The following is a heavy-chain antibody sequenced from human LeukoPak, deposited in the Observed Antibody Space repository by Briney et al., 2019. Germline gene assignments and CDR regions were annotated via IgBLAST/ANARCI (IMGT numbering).Heavy chain of an antibody. D-gene: IGHD6-19*01. CDR3: ARGEVAVAATDDAFEI. CDR1: GFTFSSYN. Sequence: PGGSLRLSCAASGFTFSSYNMNWVRQAPGKGLEWVSSISTSSSYIYYADSVKGRFTISRDNARKSLFLQMNSLRAEDTAVYYCARGEVAVAATDDAFEIWGQGTMVTVSS. V-gene: IGHV3-21*01. J-gene: IGHJ3*02. CDR2: ISTSSSYI.